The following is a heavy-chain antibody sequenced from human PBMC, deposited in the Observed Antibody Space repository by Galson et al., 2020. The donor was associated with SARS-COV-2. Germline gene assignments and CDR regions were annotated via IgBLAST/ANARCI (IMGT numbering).Heavy chain of an antibody. Sequence: ASVKVSCKASGYTFTSYDINWVRQATGQGLEWMGWMNPNSGNTGYAQKFQGRVTMTRNTPISTAYMELSSLRSEDTAVYYCARGSMVRGVIITHSYGMDVWGQGTTVTVSS. J-gene: IGHJ6*02. V-gene: IGHV1-8*01. CDR2: MNPNSGNT. CDR3: ARGSMVRGVIITHSYGMDV. D-gene: IGHD3-10*01. CDR1: GYTFTSYD.